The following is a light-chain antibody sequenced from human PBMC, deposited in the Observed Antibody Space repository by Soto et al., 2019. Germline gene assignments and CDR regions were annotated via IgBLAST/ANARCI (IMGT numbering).Light chain of an antibody. CDR1: RSNIGNNF. Sequence: QSVLTQPPSVSAAPGQKVTISCSGSRSNIGNNFVSWYQQAPGAAPKLLIYDNGKRPSEIPDRFTGSKSGTSATLDITGLQTGDEADYFCGTWDSNLRGAYVFGTGTKLTVL. J-gene: IGLJ1*01. V-gene: IGLV1-51*01. CDR2: DNG. CDR3: GTWDSNLRGAYV.